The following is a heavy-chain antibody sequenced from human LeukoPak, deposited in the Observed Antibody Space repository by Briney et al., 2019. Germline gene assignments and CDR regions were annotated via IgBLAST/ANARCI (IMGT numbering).Heavy chain of an antibody. CDR3: XXXXXXXYDSSGYYITYFDY. Sequence: GGSLRLSCAASGFTVSSNYMSWVRQAPGKGLEWVSGISWNSGSIGYADSVKGRFTISRDNAKNSLYLQMNSLRAEDTALYYCXXXXXXXYDSSGYYITYFDYWGQGTLVTVSS. CDR1: GFTVSSNY. CDR2: ISWNSGSI. V-gene: IGHV3-9*01. D-gene: IGHD3-22*01. J-gene: IGHJ4*02.